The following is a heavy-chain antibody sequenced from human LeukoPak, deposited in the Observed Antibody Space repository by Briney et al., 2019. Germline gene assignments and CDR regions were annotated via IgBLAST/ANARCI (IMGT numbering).Heavy chain of an antibody. Sequence: PGGSLRLSCAASGFTFDDYAMHWVRQAPGKGLEWVSGISWNSGSIGYADSVKGRFTISRDNAKNSLYLQMNSLRAEDTALYYCAKGGYHQDGIGENRFDNWGQGALVTVSS. D-gene: IGHD5-24*01. J-gene: IGHJ4*02. CDR2: ISWNSGSI. V-gene: IGHV3-9*01. CDR1: GFTFDDYA. CDR3: AKGGYHQDGIGENRFDN.